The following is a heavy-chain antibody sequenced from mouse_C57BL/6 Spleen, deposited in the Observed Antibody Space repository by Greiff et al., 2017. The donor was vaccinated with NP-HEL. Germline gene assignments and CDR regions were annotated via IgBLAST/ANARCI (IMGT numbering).Heavy chain of an antibody. J-gene: IGHJ3*01. V-gene: IGHV1-52*01. CDR1: GYTFTSYW. CDR3: ASLDDDYSFAY. CDR2: IDPSDSET. D-gene: IGHD2-4*01. Sequence: QVQLQQPGAELVRPGSSVKLSCKASGYTFTSYWMHWVKQRPIQGLEWIGNIDPSDSETTYNQKFKDKATLTVDKSSSTAYMQLSSLTSEDSAVYYCASLDDDYSFAYWGQGTLVTVSA.